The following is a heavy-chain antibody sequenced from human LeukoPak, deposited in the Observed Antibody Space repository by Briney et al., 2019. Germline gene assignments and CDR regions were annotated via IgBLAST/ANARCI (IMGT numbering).Heavy chain of an antibody. CDR2: IYHRGST. J-gene: IGHJ2*01. Sequence: SETLSLTCAVPGGSISSGGYSWCWIRQRPGKGLECIWIIYHRGSTYYNPSIKSRVTISVDMSKNQVSLKLSSVTAADTAVYYCARVRYYDSSGYPRTDWYFDLWGRGTLVTVSS. CDR1: GGSISSGGYS. V-gene: IGHV4-30-2*01. D-gene: IGHD3-22*01. CDR3: ARVRYYDSSGYPRTDWYFDL.